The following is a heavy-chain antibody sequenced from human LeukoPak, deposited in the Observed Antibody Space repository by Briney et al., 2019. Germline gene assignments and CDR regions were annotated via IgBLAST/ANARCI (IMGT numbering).Heavy chain of an antibody. J-gene: IGHJ4*02. CDR1: GDSMNGHF. CDR2: VHYSLPS. Sequence: PSETLSLTCSVSGDSMNGHFWSWIRQSPGKGLEWIGNVHYSLPSNFSPSLKSRVTISMDTSRSQFSLKLGTVAAVDTAVYYCACYNFVGRTFDCWGQGTLVTVSS. V-gene: IGHV4-59*11. D-gene: IGHD5-24*01. CDR3: ACYNFVGRTFDC.